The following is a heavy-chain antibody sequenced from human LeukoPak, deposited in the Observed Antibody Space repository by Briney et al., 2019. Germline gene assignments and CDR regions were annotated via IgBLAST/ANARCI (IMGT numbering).Heavy chain of an antibody. D-gene: IGHD3-22*01. Sequence: SETLSLTCTVSGGSISSYYWSWIRQPPGKGLEWIGYIYYSGSTNYNPSLKSRVTISVDMSKNQFSLKLSSVTAADTAVYYCARGDSSGYYHGTYDAFDIWGQGTMVTVSS. CDR3: ARGDSSGYYHGTYDAFDI. V-gene: IGHV4-59*01. CDR1: GGSISSYY. J-gene: IGHJ3*02. CDR2: IYYSGST.